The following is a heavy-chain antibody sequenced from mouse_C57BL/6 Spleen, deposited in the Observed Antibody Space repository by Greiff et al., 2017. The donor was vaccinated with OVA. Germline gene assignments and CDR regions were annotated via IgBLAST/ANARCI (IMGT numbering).Heavy chain of an antibody. V-gene: IGHV14-3*01. CDR1: GFNFKNTY. Sequence: VQLKESVAELVRPGASVKLSCTASGFNFKNTYMHWVKQRPEQGLEWIGRIDPANGNTKYAPKFQGKATITADTSSNPADLQLSSLTSEDTAIYDCARSGLRYFDYWGKGTTLTVSS. J-gene: IGHJ2*01. D-gene: IGHD2-4*01. CDR3: ARSGLRYFDY. CDR2: IDPANGNT.